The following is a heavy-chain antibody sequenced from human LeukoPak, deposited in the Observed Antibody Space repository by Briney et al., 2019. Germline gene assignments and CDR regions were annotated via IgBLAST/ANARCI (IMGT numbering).Heavy chain of an antibody. Sequence: SETLSLTCTVSGGSISSYYWSWIRQPPGKGLEWIGYIYYSGSTDYNPSLKSRVTISVDTSKNQFSLKLTSVTAADTAVYYCARRNALDIWGQGTMVTVSS. J-gene: IGHJ3*02. CDR1: GGSISSYY. CDR3: ARRNALDI. V-gene: IGHV4-59*08. CDR2: IYYSGST.